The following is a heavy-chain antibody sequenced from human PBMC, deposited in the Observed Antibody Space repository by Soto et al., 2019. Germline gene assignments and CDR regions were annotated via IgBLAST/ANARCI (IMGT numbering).Heavy chain of an antibody. V-gene: IGHV4-31*03. Sequence: SETLSLTCTVSGGSISSGGYYWSWIRQHPGKGLEWIGYIYYSGTTYYNPSLKSRVTISVDTSKNQFSLKLSSVSAADTALYFCARCSLVVVPAPGFDPWGRGTLVTVSS. CDR1: GGSISSGGYY. J-gene: IGHJ5*02. CDR3: ARCSLVVVPAPGFDP. CDR2: IYYSGTT. D-gene: IGHD2-2*01.